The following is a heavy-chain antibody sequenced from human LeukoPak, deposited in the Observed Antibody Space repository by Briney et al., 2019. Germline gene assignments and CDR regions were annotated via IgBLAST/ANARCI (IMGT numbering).Heavy chain of an antibody. J-gene: IGHJ4*02. CDR3: ERARVTVTYYYFDY. Sequence: SETLSLTCTVAGGSISSYYCSWIRQPPGKGLEWIGYIYYSGSTNYNPSLKSRVTISVDTSKNQFSLKLSSVTAADTAVCYCERARVTVTYYYFDYWGQGTLVTVSS. D-gene: IGHD4-17*01. V-gene: IGHV4-59*12. CDR2: IYYSGST. CDR1: GGSISSYY.